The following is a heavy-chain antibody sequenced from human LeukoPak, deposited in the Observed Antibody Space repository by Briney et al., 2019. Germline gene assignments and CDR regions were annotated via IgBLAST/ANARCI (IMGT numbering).Heavy chain of an antibody. D-gene: IGHD6-19*01. CDR1: GGSFSGYY. Sequence: SETLSLTCAVYGGSFSGYYWSWIRKPPGKGLEWIGEINHSGSTNYNPSLKSRVTISVDTSKNQFSLKLSSVTAADTAVYYCAVGWPGYFDYWGQGTLVTVSS. CDR3: AVGWPGYFDY. CDR2: INHSGST. J-gene: IGHJ4*02. V-gene: IGHV4-34*01.